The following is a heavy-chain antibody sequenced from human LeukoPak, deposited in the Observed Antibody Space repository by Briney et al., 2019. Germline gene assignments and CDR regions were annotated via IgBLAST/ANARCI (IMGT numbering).Heavy chain of an antibody. J-gene: IGHJ6*03. CDR2: TYYRSKWYN. CDR3: AREGEKKLEPDKTYYYYYMDV. Sequence: SQTLSLICAISGDSVSSNSAAWNWSRQSPSRGLEWLGRTYYRSKWYNDYAVPVKSRITINPDTSKNQFSLQLNSVTPEDTAVYYCAREGEKKLEPDKTYYYYYMDVWGKGTTVTVSS. D-gene: IGHD1-1*01. CDR1: GDSVSSNSAA. V-gene: IGHV6-1*01.